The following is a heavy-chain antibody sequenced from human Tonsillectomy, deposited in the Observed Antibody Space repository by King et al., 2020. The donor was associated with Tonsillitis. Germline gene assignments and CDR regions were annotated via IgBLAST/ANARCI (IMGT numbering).Heavy chain of an antibody. Sequence: VQLVESGGGLVQPGRSLRLSCTASGFTFGDYAMSWFRQAPGKGLEWVGFIRSKAYGGTTDYAASVKGRFTISRDDSKNIAYLQVNSLKTEDTAVYYCTRGARNYDFWSDYFNYWGQGTLVTVSS. CDR2: IRSKAYGGTT. V-gene: IGHV3-49*03. J-gene: IGHJ4*02. D-gene: IGHD3-3*01. CDR1: GFTFGDYA. CDR3: TRGARNYDFWSDYFNY.